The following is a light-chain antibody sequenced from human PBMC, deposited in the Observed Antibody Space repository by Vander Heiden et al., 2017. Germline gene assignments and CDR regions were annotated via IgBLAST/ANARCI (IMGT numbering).Light chain of an antibody. V-gene: IGKV1-39*01. Sequence: DIQVAPAPSSLSASVGDRVTITCRASQSISSYLNWYQQKPGKAPKLLIYAASSLQSGVPSRFSGSGSGTDFTLTISSLQPEDFATYYCQQSYSTPFTFGGGTKVEIK. CDR3: QQSYSTPFT. CDR2: AAS. CDR1: QSISSY. J-gene: IGKJ4*01.